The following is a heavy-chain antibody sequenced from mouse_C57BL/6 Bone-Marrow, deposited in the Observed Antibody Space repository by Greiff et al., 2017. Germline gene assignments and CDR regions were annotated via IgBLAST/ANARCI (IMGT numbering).Heavy chain of an antibody. V-gene: IGHV14-4*01. CDR2: IDPENGDT. CDR1: GFNIKDDY. D-gene: IGHD2-3*01. CDR3: TTRLLRPFAY. Sequence: VQLKESGAELVRPGASVKLSCPASGFNIKDDYMHWVKQRPEQGLEWIGWIDPENGDTEYASKFQGKAPITADTSSNTAHLQLSSLTAEDTAVYYCTTRLLRPFAYWGQGTLVTVSA. J-gene: IGHJ3*01.